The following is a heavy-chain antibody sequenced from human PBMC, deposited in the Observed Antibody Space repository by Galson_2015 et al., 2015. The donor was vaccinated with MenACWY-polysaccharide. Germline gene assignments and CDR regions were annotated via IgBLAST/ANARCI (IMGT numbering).Heavy chain of an antibody. V-gene: IGHV4-4*07. CDR3: ARRSLDNWYFDL. D-gene: IGHD1-1*01. CDR1: DSVSSSY. CDR2: IHATGST. Sequence: DSVSSSYWSWIRQSADKGLEYLGRIHATGSTAYNPSFRSRVAMSVDLPRNQLSLRLVSVTPSDTAIYYCARRSLDNWYFDLWGRGTLVIVSS. J-gene: IGHJ2*01.